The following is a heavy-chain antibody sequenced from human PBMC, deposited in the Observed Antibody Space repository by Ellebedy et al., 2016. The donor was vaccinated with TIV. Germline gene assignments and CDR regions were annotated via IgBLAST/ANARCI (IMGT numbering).Heavy chain of an antibody. CDR3: ARRISGTYGDDALDI. V-gene: IGHV4-39*01. D-gene: IGHD1-20*01. CDR2: IYYSGNT. Sequence: SETLSLTCSVFGDSISSGSYYGGWIRQTPGKGLEWIGSIYYSGNTYYNPSLKSRITMSVDTSKNQFSLKLSSVSAADTAVYYCARRISGTYGDDALDIWGQGTMVTVSS. J-gene: IGHJ3*02. CDR1: GDSISSGSYY.